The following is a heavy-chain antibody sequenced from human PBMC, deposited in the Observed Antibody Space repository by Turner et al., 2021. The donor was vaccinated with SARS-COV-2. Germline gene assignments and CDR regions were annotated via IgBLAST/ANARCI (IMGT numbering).Heavy chain of an antibody. D-gene: IGHD3-22*01. CDR2: IIPIFGTA. CDR1: GGTFNSYA. CDR3: ARDRDYDSSGYWEQS. J-gene: IGHJ4*02. Sequence: QVQLVQSGAEVKKPGSSVKFSCKASGGTFNSYAITWVRQAPGQGLEWMGGIIPIFGTANYAQKFQGRVTITADKSTSTAYMELSSLTSEDTAVYYCARDRDYDSSGYWEQSWGQGTLVTVSS. V-gene: IGHV1-69*06.